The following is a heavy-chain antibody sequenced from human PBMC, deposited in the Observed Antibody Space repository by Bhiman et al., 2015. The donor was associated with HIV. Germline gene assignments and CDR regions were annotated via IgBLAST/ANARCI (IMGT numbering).Heavy chain of an antibody. Sequence: EVQLVESGGGLVQPGGSLRLSCAASGFTFSTYWMSWVRQAPGKGLEWVANIKQDGSEKYYVDSVKGRFTISRDNAKNSVFLQMSTLRAEDTAVYFCARDSRLQFLEWYNEGIHYWGQGTLVTVSS. CDR3: ARDSRLQFLEWYNEGIHY. J-gene: IGHJ4*02. D-gene: IGHD3-3*01. CDR1: GFTFSTYW. V-gene: IGHV3-7*01. CDR2: IKQDGSEK.